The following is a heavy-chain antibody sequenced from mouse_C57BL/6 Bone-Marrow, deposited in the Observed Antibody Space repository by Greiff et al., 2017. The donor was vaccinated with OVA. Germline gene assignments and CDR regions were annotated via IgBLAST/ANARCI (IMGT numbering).Heavy chain of an antibody. CDR3: TEDWDGGYAMDY. CDR1: GYTFTDYE. V-gene: IGHV1-15*01. CDR2: IDPETGGT. D-gene: IGHD4-1*01. Sequence: QVQLKESGAELVRPGASVTLSCKASGYTFTDYEMHWVKQTPVHGLEWIGAIDPETGGTAYNQKFKGKAILTADKSSSTAYMELRSLTSEDSAVYYCTEDWDGGYAMDYWGQGTSVTVAS. J-gene: IGHJ4*01.